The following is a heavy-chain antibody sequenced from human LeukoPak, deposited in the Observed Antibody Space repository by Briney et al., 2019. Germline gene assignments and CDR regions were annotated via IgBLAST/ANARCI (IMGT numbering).Heavy chain of an antibody. V-gene: IGHV4-39*07. J-gene: IGHJ5*02. D-gene: IGHD6-13*01. CDR3: ARLGRGSSSTYNWFDP. Sequence: SETLSLTCTVSGGSISSSSYYWGWIREPPGKGLEWIGSIYYSGSTYYNPSLKSRVTISVDTSKNQSSLKLSSVTAADTAVYYCARLGRGSSSTYNWFDPWGQGTLVSVSS. CDR2: IYYSGST. CDR1: GGSISSSSYY.